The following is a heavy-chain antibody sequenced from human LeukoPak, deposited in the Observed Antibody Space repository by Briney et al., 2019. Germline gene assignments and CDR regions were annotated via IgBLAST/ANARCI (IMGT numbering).Heavy chain of an antibody. V-gene: IGHV4-59*01. CDR2: IYYSGST. D-gene: IGHD4-17*01. Sequence: SETLSLTCTVSGGPISSYYWSWIRQPPGKGLEWIWYIYYSGSTNYNPSLKSRVTISVDTSKNQFSLKLSSVTAADTAVYYCARDRSSGDYTPYYFYGMDVWGQGTTVTVSS. CDR1: GGPISSYY. J-gene: IGHJ6*02. CDR3: ARDRSSGDYTPYYFYGMDV.